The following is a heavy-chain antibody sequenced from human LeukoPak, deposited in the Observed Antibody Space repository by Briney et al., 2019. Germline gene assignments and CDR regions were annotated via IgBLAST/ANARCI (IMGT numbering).Heavy chain of an antibody. CDR2: FDPEDGET. CDR1: GYTLTELS. D-gene: IGHD3-10*01. V-gene: IGHV1-24*01. Sequence: ASVKVSCKVSGYTLTELSMHWVRQAPGKGLEWMGGFDPEDGETIYAQKFQGRVTITRDTSASTAYMELSSLRSEDTAVYYCARGRITMVRGVTFSNWFDPWGQGTLVTVSS. CDR3: ARGRITMVRGVTFSNWFDP. J-gene: IGHJ5*02.